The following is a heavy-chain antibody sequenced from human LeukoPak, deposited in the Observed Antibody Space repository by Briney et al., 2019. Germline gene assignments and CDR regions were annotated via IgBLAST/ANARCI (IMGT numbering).Heavy chain of an antibody. CDR2: INHSGST. CDR3: ARAPWGSYCYTSPRLDY. Sequence: SETLSLTCAVYGGSFSGYYWSWIRQPPGKGLEWIGEINHSGSTNYNPSLKSRVTISVDTSKNQFSLKLSSVTAADTAVYYCARAPWGSYCYTSPRLDYWGQGTLVTVSS. D-gene: IGHD3-16*02. V-gene: IGHV4-34*01. CDR1: GGSFSGYY. J-gene: IGHJ4*02.